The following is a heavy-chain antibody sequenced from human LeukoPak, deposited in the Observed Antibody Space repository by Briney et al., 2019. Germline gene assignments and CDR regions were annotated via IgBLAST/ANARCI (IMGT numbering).Heavy chain of an antibody. CDR1: GFTFSSYA. Sequence: GRSLRLSCAASGFTFSSYAMHWVRRAPGKGLEWVAVISYDGSNKYYADSVKGRFTISRDNSKNTLYLQMNSLRAEDTAVYYCARGGTVTTVGYFDYWGQGTLVTVSS. CDR3: ARGGTVTTVGYFDY. D-gene: IGHD4-23*01. CDR2: ISYDGSNK. V-gene: IGHV3-30*04. J-gene: IGHJ4*02.